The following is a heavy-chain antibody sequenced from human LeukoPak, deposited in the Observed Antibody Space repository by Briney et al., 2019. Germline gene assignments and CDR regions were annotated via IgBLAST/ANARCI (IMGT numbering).Heavy chain of an antibody. CDR1: SGSISTYY. V-gene: IGHV4-59*01. CDR2: IHYTGST. CDR3: ARSSGSRYYIDY. Sequence: KTSETLSLTCTVSSGSISTYYWTWIRQPPGKRLEWIGFIHYTGSTNYNPSLKSRVTISVDTSKNQFPLKLNSVTAADTAVYYCARSSGSRYYIDYWGQGTLVTVSS. D-gene: IGHD1-26*01. J-gene: IGHJ4*02.